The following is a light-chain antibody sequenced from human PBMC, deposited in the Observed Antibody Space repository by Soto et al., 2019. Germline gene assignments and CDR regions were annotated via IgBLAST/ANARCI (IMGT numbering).Light chain of an antibody. V-gene: IGKV3-20*01. CDR3: QQYGSSPLYT. Sequence: EIVLTQSPGTLSLSPGERATLSCRASQSVSSSYFAWYQQKPGQAPRLLIYGASSRATGLPDRFSGSGSGTDFTLNISRLEPEDLAVYYCQQYGSSPLYTFGQGKKLEIK. CDR1: QSVSSSY. CDR2: GAS. J-gene: IGKJ2*01.